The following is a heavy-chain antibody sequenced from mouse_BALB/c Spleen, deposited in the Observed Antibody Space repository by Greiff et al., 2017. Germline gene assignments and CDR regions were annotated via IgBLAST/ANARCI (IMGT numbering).Heavy chain of an antibody. J-gene: IGHJ4*01. CDR1: GYNFTSYW. CDR2: IYPGSGST. CDR3: ARFYYDDGGYAMDD. Sequence: QVQLQQPGAELVKPGTSVKLSCKASGYNFTSYWINWVKLRPGQGLDWIGDIYPGSGSTNYNEKFKSKATLTVDTSSSTAYMQLSSLTSEDTAVYFCARFYYDDGGYAMDDWGQGTSVTVSS. V-gene: IGHV1-55*01. D-gene: IGHD2-4*01.